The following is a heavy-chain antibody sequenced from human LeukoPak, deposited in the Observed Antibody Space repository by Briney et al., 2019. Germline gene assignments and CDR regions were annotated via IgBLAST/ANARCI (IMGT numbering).Heavy chain of an antibody. Sequence: GGSLRLSCAASGFTFSSYGMHWVRQAPGRELEWVAVIWYDGSNKYYADSVKGRFIISRDNSKNTLYLQMNSLRAEDTAVYYCARELGRVGAFDIWGQGTMVTVSS. CDR3: ARELGRVGAFDI. CDR2: IWYDGSNK. J-gene: IGHJ3*02. V-gene: IGHV3-33*01. CDR1: GFTFSSYG. D-gene: IGHD1-26*01.